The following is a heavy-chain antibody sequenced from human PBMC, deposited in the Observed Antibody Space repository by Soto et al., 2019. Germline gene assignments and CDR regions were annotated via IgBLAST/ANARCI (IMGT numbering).Heavy chain of an antibody. CDR2: IKQDGSEK. CDR3: AREWVPTGTANWFDP. J-gene: IGHJ5*02. Sequence: PGGSLRLSCAASGFTFSSYSMSGVRQAPGKGLEWVANIKQDGSEKYYVDSVKGRFTISRDNAKNSLYLQMNSLRAEDTAVYYCAREWVPTGTANWFDPWGQGTLVTVSS. D-gene: IGHD1-1*01. CDR1: GFTFSSYS. V-gene: IGHV3-7*01.